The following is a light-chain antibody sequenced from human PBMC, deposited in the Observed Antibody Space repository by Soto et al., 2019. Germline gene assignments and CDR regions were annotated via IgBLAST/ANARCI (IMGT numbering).Light chain of an antibody. CDR1: QSISIY. CDR3: QQSYSTPLT. Sequence: DIQMTQSPSSLSASLGDRVTITCRASQSISIYLNWYQQELGKALKLLIYGTSGLQRGVPSRFSGSGSGTDFTLTMSSLQPEDFATYYGQQSYSTPLTFGGGTKVDIK. J-gene: IGKJ4*01. V-gene: IGKV1-39*01. CDR2: GTS.